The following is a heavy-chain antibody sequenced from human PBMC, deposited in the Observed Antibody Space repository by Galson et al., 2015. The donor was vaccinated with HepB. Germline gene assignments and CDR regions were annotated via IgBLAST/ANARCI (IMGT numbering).Heavy chain of an antibody. J-gene: IGHJ4*02. CDR3: ARDYYDSSGYLVFDY. V-gene: IGHV1-18*04. Sequence: SVKVSCKASGYTFTSYGISWVRQAPGQGLEWMGWISAYNGNTNYAQKLQGRVTMTTDTSTSTAYMELRSLRSDDTAVYYCARDYYDSSGYLVFDYWGQGTLVTVSS. CDR1: GYTFTSYG. D-gene: IGHD3-22*01. CDR2: ISAYNGNT.